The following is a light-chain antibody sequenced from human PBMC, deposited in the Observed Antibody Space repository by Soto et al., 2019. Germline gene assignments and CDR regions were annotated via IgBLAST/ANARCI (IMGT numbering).Light chain of an antibody. CDR2: VAS. V-gene: IGKV1-39*01. CDR1: QSISTY. J-gene: IGKJ1*01. Sequence: DIQMTQSPSSLSASVGDRVTITCRASQSISTYLNWYQQKPGKAPKLLILVASTLPSGVPSRFSDSGSGTDFTLTISSLQPEDFATYYCQQSYSNTQTFGQGTKVEIK. CDR3: QQSYSNTQT.